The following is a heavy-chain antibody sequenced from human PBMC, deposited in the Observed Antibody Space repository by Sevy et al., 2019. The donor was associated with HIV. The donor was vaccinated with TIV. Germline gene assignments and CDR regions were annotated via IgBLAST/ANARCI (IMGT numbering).Heavy chain of an antibody. V-gene: IGHV3-30-3*01. CDR2: ISYDGSNK. Sequence: GGSLRLSCAASGFTFSSYAMHWVRQAPGKGLEWVAVISYDGSNKYYADSVKGRFTISRDNSKNTRYLQMNSLRAEDTAGYYCARDQWWEPVEYHYGMDVWGQGTTVTVSS. CDR1: GFTFSSYA. CDR3: ARDQWWEPVEYHYGMDV. D-gene: IGHD1-26*01. J-gene: IGHJ6*02.